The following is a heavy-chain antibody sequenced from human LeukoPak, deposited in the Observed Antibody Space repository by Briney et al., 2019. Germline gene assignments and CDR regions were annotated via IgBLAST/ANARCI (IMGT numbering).Heavy chain of an antibody. Sequence: GRSLRLSCTASGFTFGDYAMSWFRQAPGKGLEGVGFIRSKPYGGTTDYAASVKGRFTISRDDSKSIAYRQMNSLKTEDTAVYYCTRNLVVYYDILTGFDYWGQGALVTVSS. CDR3: TRNLVVYYDILTGFDY. CDR2: IRSKPYGGTT. J-gene: IGHJ4*02. CDR1: GFTFGDYA. D-gene: IGHD3-9*01. V-gene: IGHV3-49*03.